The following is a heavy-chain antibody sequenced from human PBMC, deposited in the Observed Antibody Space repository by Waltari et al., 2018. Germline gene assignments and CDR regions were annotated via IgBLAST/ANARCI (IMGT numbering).Heavy chain of an antibody. Sequence: QLQLQESGPGLVKPSETLSLTCTVSGGSISSSNFSWGWIRQTPGKGLEWIGNIYYGGGTYYRGLTYYNPSLNSRVTVSGDTSKNQFSLELSSVTAADTAVYYCARHWKKSGYRFDPWGQGTLVTVSS. CDR1: GGSISSSNFS. CDR3: ARHWKKSGYRFDP. CDR2: IYYGGGTYYRGLT. J-gene: IGHJ5*02. D-gene: IGHD5-12*01. V-gene: IGHV4-39*01.